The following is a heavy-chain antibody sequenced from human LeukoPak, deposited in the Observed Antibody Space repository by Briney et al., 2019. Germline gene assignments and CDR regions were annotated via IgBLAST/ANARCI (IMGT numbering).Heavy chain of an antibody. J-gene: IGHJ4*02. CDR2: ISSSSSYI. CDR3: ARVPPTLYSGSPTYYFDY. Sequence: GGSLRLSCAASGFTFSSYSMNWVRQAPGKGLEWVSSISSSSSYIYYADSVKGRFTISRDNAKNSLYLQMNSLRAEDTAVYYCARVPPTLYSGSPTYYFDYWGQGTLVTVSS. D-gene: IGHD1-26*01. V-gene: IGHV3-21*01. CDR1: GFTFSSYS.